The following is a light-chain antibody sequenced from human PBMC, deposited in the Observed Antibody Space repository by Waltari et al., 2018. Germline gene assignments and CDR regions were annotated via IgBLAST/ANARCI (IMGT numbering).Light chain of an antibody. CDR3: QQYDDFPFT. CDR2: KAS. J-gene: IGKJ2*01. Sequence: DIQMTQSPATLSASVGDRVTISCRASQSISSWLAWYPQKPGKAPKILIFKASFLESGVPSRFSGSGSGTEFSLTISSLQPEDFATYYCQQYDDFPFTFGQGTKVEVK. V-gene: IGKV1-5*03. CDR1: QSISSW.